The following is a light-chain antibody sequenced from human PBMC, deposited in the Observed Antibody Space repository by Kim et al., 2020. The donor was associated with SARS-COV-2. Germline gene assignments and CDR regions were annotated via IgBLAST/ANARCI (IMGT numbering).Light chain of an antibody. CDR2: AAS. V-gene: IGKV1-12*01. Sequence: SASVGDRVTITCRASQRISSWLVWYQQKPGKAPNLLIFAASSLQSGVPSRFSGSGSGTDFSLTISSLQPEDSATYYCQQANSFPYTFGQGTKLEI. CDR3: QQANSFPYT. J-gene: IGKJ2*01. CDR1: QRISSW.